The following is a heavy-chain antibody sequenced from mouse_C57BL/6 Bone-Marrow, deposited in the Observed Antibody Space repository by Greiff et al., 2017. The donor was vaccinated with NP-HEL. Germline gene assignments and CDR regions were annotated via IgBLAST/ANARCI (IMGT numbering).Heavy chain of an antibody. CDR2: IYPRSGNT. Sequence: QVQLQQSGAELARPGASVKLSCKASGYTFTSYGISWVKQRTGQGLEWIGEIYPRSGNTYYNEKFKGKATLTADKSSSKAYMELLSLTSEDSAVYFCARDHPGAMDYWGQGTSVTVSS. J-gene: IGHJ4*01. CDR3: ARDHPGAMDY. CDR1: GYTFTSYG. V-gene: IGHV1-81*01.